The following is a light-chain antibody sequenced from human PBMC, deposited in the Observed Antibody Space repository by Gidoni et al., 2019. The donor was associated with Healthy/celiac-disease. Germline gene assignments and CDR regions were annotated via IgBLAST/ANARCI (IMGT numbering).Light chain of an antibody. Sequence: SSELTQDPAVSVALGQTVRITCQGASLRSYYASWYQQKPGQAPVLVIYGKNNRPSGIPDRFSGSSSGNTASLTITGARAEDEADYYCNSRDSSGNHRVVFGGGTKLTVL. CDR2: GKN. J-gene: IGLJ2*01. CDR1: SLRSYY. V-gene: IGLV3-19*01. CDR3: NSRDSSGNHRVV.